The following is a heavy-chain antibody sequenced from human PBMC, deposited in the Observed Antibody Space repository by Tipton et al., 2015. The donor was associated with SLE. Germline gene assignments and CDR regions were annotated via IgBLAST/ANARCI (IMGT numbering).Heavy chain of an antibody. D-gene: IGHD6-19*01. CDR2: ISSSSSYI. CDR1: GFTFSSYW. V-gene: IGHV3-21*01. Sequence: SLRLSCAASGFTFSSYWTSWVRQAPGKGLEWVSSISSSSSYIYYADSVKGRFTISRDNAKNSLYLQMNSLRAEDTAVYYCAREPSIAVAVPDYWGQGTLVTVSS. J-gene: IGHJ4*02. CDR3: AREPSIAVAVPDY.